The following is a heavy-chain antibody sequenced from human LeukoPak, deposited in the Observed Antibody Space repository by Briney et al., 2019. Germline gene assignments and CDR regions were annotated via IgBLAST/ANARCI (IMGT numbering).Heavy chain of an antibody. D-gene: IGHD1-1*01. CDR3: ARLRYEYYFDY. Sequence: SETLSLTCAVYGGSFSGYYWSWIRQPPGKGLEWIREINHSGSTNYNPSLKSRVTISVDTSKNQFSLKLSSVTAADTAMYYCARLRYEYYFDYWGQGTLVTVSS. CDR1: GGSFSGYY. V-gene: IGHV4-34*01. CDR2: INHSGST. J-gene: IGHJ4*02.